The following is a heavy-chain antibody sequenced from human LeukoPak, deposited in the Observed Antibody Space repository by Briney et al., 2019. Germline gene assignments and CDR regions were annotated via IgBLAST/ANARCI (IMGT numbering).Heavy chain of an antibody. CDR2: ISAYNGNT. CDR3: ARDPDIVATTGFDY. Sequence: GASVKVSCKASGYTFTSYGISWVRQAPGQGLEWMGWISAYNGNTNYAQKLQGRVTMTTDTSTSTAYMELRSLRSDDTAVYYRARDPDIVATTGFDYWGQGTLVTVSS. D-gene: IGHD5-12*01. J-gene: IGHJ4*02. V-gene: IGHV1-18*01. CDR1: GYTFTSYG.